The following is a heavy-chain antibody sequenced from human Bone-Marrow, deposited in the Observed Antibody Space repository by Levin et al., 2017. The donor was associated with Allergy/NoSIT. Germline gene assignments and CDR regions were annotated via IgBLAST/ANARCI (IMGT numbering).Heavy chain of an antibody. CDR3: ASNIAYCAVDCYSTSLHFDS. Sequence: AGGSLRLSCAASGFTFSSHTMNWVRQTPTKGLEWIASITSGGSYKYYAASVRGRFTISRDNSKNSMSLQMNHLRAEDTAVYYCASNIAYCAVDCYSTSLHFDSWGQGTLVTVSS. J-gene: IGHJ4*02. CDR2: ITSGGSYK. D-gene: IGHD2-21*02. CDR1: GFTFSSHT. V-gene: IGHV3-21*04.